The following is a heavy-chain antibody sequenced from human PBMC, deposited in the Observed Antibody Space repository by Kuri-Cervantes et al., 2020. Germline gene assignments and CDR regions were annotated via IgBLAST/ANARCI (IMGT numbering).Heavy chain of an antibody. Sequence: SQTLSLTCAVYGGSFSGYYWSWIRQPPGKGLEWIGEINHSGSTNYNLSLKSRATISVDTSKKQFFLKMSSVTAADTAVYYRARGYGAFDVWGQGTVVTVSS. CDR2: INHSGST. V-gene: IGHV4-34*01. CDR3: ARGYGAFDV. D-gene: IGHD3-10*01. J-gene: IGHJ3*01. CDR1: GGSFSGYY.